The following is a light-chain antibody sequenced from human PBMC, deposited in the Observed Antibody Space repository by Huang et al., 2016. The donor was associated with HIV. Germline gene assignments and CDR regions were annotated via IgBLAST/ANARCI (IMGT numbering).Light chain of an antibody. CDR1: QSVSSN. J-gene: IGKJ2*01. CDR2: GAF. CDR3: QQYNNWPRNT. V-gene: IGKV3-15*01. Sequence: EIVMTQSPVTLSVSPGDRAALSCRASQSVSSNLAWYQQQPGQAPRLLIYGAFSRATGIPARFNGSGSGTDFTLTISSLQSEDFAVYYCQQYNNWPRNTFGQGTKLDIK.